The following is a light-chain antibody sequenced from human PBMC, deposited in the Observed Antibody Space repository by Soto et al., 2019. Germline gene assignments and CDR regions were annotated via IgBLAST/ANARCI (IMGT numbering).Light chain of an antibody. CDR3: QSYDSSLSGSAV. Sequence: QSVPTQPPSVSGAPGQRVTISCTGSSSNIGAGYDVHWYQQLPGTAPKLLIYGNSNRPSGVPDRFSGSKSGTSASLAITGLQAEDEADYYCQSYDSSLSGSAVFGGGTQLTVL. CDR1: SSNIGAGYD. CDR2: GNS. V-gene: IGLV1-40*01. J-gene: IGLJ7*01.